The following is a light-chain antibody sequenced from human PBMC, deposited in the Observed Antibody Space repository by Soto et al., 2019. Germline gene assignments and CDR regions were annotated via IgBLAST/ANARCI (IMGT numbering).Light chain of an antibody. Sequence: EIVLTQSPGTLSLSPGERATLSCRASQSVSSSYLAWYQQKHGQAPRLLIYGASTRATGIPARFSGSGSGTDFTLTINRLEPEDFAVYYCEQYDKSITFGGGTKWIS. CDR2: GAS. V-gene: IGKV3-20*01. J-gene: IGKJ4*01. CDR1: QSVSSSY. CDR3: EQYDKSIT.